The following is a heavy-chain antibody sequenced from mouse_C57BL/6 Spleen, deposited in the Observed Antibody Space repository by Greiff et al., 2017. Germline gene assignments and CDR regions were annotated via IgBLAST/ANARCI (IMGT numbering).Heavy chain of an antibody. CDR3: AKYYYGSSYGARDD. V-gene: IGHV1-64*01. CDR2: IHPNSGST. CDR1: GYTFTSYW. D-gene: IGHD1-1*01. Sequence: QVQLQQPGAELVKPGASVKLSCKASGYTFTSYWMHWVKQRPGQGLEWIGMIHPNSGSTNYNEKFKSKATLTVDQSSSTAYMQLSSLTSADSAVYYCAKYYYGSSYGARDDWGQGTSVTVSS. J-gene: IGHJ4*01.